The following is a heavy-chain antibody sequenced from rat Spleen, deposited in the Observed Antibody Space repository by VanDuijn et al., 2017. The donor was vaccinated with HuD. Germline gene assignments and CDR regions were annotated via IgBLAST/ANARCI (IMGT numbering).Heavy chain of an antibody. CDR1: GFSLSNYG. CDR3: AREDNNYVMDA. CDR2: IWGNGKT. D-gene: IGHD1-10*01. V-gene: IGHV2-13*01. Sequence: QVQLKESGPGLVQPSQTLSLTCTVSGFSLSNYGVLWVRQPPGKGLEWMGLIWGNGKTNYNSGLKSRLSISRDTSKSQVFLKMNSLQTEDIATYYCAREDNNYVMDAWGQGASVTVSS. J-gene: IGHJ4*01.